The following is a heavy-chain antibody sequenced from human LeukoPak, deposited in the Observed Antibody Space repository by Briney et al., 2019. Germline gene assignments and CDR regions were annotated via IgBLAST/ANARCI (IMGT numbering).Heavy chain of an antibody. CDR3: ARDGRSAGDKLYYYYYGMDV. CDR2: ISYDGSNK. CDR1: GFTFSSYE. J-gene: IGHJ6*02. V-gene: IGHV3-30-3*01. Sequence: GGSLRLSCAASGFTFSSYEMNWVRQAPGKGLEWVAVISYDGSNKYYADSVKGRFTISRDNSKNTLYLQMNSLRAEDTAVYYCARDGRSAGDKLYYYYYGMDVWGQGTTVTVSS. D-gene: IGHD6-13*01.